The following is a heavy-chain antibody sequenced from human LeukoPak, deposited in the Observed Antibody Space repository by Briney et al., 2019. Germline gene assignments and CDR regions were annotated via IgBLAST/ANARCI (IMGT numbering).Heavy chain of an antibody. Sequence: SETLSLTCTVSGNSISSGYYWGWIRQPPGKGLEWIGSIYHSGSTYYNPSLKSRVTISVDTSKNQFSLKLSSVTAADTAVYYCARHELDYYDSSGYFGSEARYYFDYWGQGTLVTVSS. CDR3: ARHELDYYDSSGYFGSEARYYFDY. CDR1: GNSISSGYY. J-gene: IGHJ4*02. V-gene: IGHV4-38-2*02. D-gene: IGHD3-22*01. CDR2: IYHSGST.